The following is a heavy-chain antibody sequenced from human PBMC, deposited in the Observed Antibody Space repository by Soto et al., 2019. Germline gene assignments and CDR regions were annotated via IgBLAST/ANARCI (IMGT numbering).Heavy chain of an antibody. CDR2: IIPIFGTV. Sequence: QVQLVQSGAEVKKPGSSVKVSCKASGGTFSSYAINWVRQAPGQGLEWMGGIIPIFGTVKYTQKFQGRVTITADDSTSTAYMELTSLRSEDTAVYYCARGGGWRQFEALFDYWGQGTLVTVSS. D-gene: IGHD5-12*01. V-gene: IGHV1-69*12. J-gene: IGHJ4*02. CDR1: GGTFSSYA. CDR3: ARGGGWRQFEALFDY.